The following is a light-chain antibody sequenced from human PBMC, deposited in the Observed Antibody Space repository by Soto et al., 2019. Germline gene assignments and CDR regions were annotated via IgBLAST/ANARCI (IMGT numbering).Light chain of an antibody. Sequence: EFVLTQSPGTLSLSPGERATLSCRASQSVSSNLAWYQQKPGQAPRLLIYGASTRATGIPARFSGRGSGTEFILTISSLQSEDFATYYCQKYNNGSPITFGQGTRLEI. V-gene: IGKV3-15*01. CDR1: QSVSSN. CDR3: QKYNNGSPIT. J-gene: IGKJ5*01. CDR2: GAS.